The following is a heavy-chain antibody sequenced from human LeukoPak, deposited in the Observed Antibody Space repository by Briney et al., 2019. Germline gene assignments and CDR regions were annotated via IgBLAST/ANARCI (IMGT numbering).Heavy chain of an antibody. D-gene: IGHD2-2*01. Sequence: ASVKVSCKASGYTFTGYYMHWVRQAPGQGLEWMGWINPNSGGTNYAQKFQGRVTMTRDTSISTAYMELSRLRSDDTAVYYCARGQFRGGRYCSSTSCPGSILHDAFDIWGQGTMVTVSS. CDR3: ARGQFRGGRYCSSTSCPGSILHDAFDI. CDR2: INPNSGGT. J-gene: IGHJ3*02. CDR1: GYTFTGYY. V-gene: IGHV1-2*02.